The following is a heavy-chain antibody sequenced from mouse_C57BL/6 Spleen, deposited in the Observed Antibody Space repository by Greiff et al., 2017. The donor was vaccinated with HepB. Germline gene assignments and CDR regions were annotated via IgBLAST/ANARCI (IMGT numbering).Heavy chain of an antibody. Sequence: VQLQQSGTELVKPGASVKLSCKASGYTFTSYWMHWVKQRPGQGLEWIGNINPSNGGTNYNEKFKSKATLTVDKSSSTAYMQLSSLTSEDSAVYYCARAGFITTVVGDYFDYWGQGTTLTVSS. CDR1: GYTFTSYW. D-gene: IGHD1-1*01. J-gene: IGHJ2*01. V-gene: IGHV1-53*01. CDR3: ARAGFITTVVGDYFDY. CDR2: INPSNGGT.